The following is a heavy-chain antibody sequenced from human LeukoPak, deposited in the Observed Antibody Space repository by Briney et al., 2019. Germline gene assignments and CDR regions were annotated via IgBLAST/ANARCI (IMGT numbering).Heavy chain of an antibody. D-gene: IGHD2-15*01. CDR3: ARGEYRSGGSCYSHWFDP. V-gene: IGHV1-8*01. J-gene: IGHJ5*02. Sequence: ASVKVSCKASGYTFTSYDINWVRQATGQGLEWMGWMNPNSGNTGYAQKFQGRVTMTRNTSISTAYMELSSLRSEDTAVYYCARGEYRSGGSCYSHWFDPWGQGTLVTVSS. CDR2: MNPNSGNT. CDR1: GYTFTSYD.